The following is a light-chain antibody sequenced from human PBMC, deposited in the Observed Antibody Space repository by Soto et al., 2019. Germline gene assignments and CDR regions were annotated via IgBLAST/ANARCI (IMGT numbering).Light chain of an antibody. CDR3: QQYNSYWT. V-gene: IGKV1-5*03. Sequence: DIQMTQSPSTLSASVGDRVTITCRASQSISYWLAWYQQKPGKAPNLLIYKASSLESGVPSRFSGSGSGTEFTLTISSLQPHDFATYYCQQYNSYWTFGQGTKVEIK. J-gene: IGKJ1*01. CDR1: QSISYW. CDR2: KAS.